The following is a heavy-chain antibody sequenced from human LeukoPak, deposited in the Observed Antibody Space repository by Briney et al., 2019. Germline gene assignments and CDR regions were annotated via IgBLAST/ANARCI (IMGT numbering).Heavy chain of an antibody. CDR1: GFTFSSYA. J-gene: IGHJ4*02. CDR2: ISGSGGST. Sequence: GGSLRLSCAASGFTFSSYAMSWVRQAPGKGLEWVSAISGSGGSTCYADSVKGRFTIPRDNSKNTLYLQMNSLRAEDTAVYYCAKDYSSSWYPTLFDYWGQGTLVTVSS. D-gene: IGHD6-13*01. CDR3: AKDYSSSWYPTLFDY. V-gene: IGHV3-23*01.